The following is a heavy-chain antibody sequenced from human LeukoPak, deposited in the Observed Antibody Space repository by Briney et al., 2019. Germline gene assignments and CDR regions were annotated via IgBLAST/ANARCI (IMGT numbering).Heavy chain of an antibody. CDR3: ARTYNGSSHFDY. V-gene: IGHV3-21*01. J-gene: IGHJ4*02. CDR2: ISSSGGYI. CDR1: GFSFSSHY. D-gene: IGHD1-26*01. Sequence: NPGGSLRLSCAASGFSFSSHYMNWVRQAPGKGLEWVSSISSSGGYIYSADSVKGRFTISRDNANNSVYLHMNSLRAEDTAVYYCARTYNGSSHFDYWGQGTLVTVSS.